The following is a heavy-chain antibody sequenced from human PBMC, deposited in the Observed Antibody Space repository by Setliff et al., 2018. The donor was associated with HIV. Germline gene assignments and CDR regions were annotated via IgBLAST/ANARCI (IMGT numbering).Heavy chain of an antibody. CDR1: GFTFSSYT. CDR3: ARGQIGYGDYDLNWFDP. CDR2: ISSSYNSI. V-gene: IGHV3-21*01. Sequence: PGESLRLSCAISGFTFSSYTMHWVRQAPGKGLEWVSSISSSYNSIYYTDSVKGRFTISSDNAKNSLYLQMNSLRLEDTAVYYCARGQIGYGDYDLNWFDPWGQGTLVTVSS. D-gene: IGHD4-17*01. J-gene: IGHJ5*02.